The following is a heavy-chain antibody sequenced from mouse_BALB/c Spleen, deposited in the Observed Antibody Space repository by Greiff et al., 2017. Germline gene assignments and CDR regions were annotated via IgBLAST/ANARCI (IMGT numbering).Heavy chain of an antibody. CDR3: ARLGYYAMDY. J-gene: IGHJ4*01. V-gene: IGHV3-5*02. CDR2: IYYSGTI. CDR1: GISITTGNYR. Sequence: EVKLQESGPGLVKPSQTVSLTCTVTGISITTGNYRWSWIRQFPGNKLEWIGYIYYSGTITYNPSLTSRTTITRDTSKNQFFLEMNSLTAEDTATYYCARLGYYAMDYWGQGTSVTVSS.